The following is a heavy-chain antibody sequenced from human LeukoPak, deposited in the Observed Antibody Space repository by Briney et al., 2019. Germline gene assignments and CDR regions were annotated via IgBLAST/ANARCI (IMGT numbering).Heavy chain of an antibody. V-gene: IGHV1-2*02. D-gene: IGHD3-3*01. CDR3: ARGTKTRITIFGVVEEFDY. CDR2: INPNSGGT. Sequence: ASVTVSCKASGYTFTGYYMHWVRQAPGQGLEWMGWINPNSGGTNYAQKFQGRVTMTRDTSISTAYMELSRLRSDDTAVYYCARGTKTRITIFGVVEEFDYWGQGTLVTVSS. J-gene: IGHJ4*02. CDR1: GYTFTGYY.